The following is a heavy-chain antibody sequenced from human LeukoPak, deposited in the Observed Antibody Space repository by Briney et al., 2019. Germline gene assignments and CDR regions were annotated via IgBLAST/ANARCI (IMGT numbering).Heavy chain of an antibody. CDR3: AKWNGYADY. CDR1: GFTFSSYG. Sequence: PGGSLRLSCAASGFTFSSYGISWVRQAPGKGLEWVSGVSGTGSNTYYLDSVKGRFTISRDNSKNTVYLQMNSLRAEDSALYYCAKWNGYADYWGRGTLVTASS. V-gene: IGHV3-23*01. D-gene: IGHD5-12*01. J-gene: IGHJ4*02. CDR2: VSGTGSNT.